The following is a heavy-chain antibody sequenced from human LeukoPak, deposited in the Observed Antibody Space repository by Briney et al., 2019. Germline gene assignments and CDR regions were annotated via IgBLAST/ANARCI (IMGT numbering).Heavy chain of an antibody. D-gene: IGHD2-2*01. J-gene: IGHJ3*02. CDR3: ARDTDGGRVVPAATDAFDI. V-gene: IGHV3-23*01. CDR1: GFTFSSYA. CDR2: ISGSGGST. Sequence: GGSLRLSCAASGFTFSSYAMSWVRQAPGKGLEWVSAISGSGGSTYYADSVKGRFTISRDNSKNTLYLQMNSLRAEDTAVYYCARDTDGGRVVPAATDAFDIWGQGTMVTVFS.